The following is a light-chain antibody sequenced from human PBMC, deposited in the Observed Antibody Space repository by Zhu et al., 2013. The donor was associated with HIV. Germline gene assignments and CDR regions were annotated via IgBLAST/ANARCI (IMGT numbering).Light chain of an antibody. J-gene: IGLJ1*01. Sequence: QSVLTQPPSVSAAPRQRVTISCSGSTSNVGKNAVNWYKQFPGKAPKLLIYYDDLLPSGMSDRFSGSKSGNTASLTISGLQAEDEADYYCSSYTSSSTLVFGTGTKVTVL. CDR3: SSYTSSSTLV. V-gene: IGLV1-36*01. CDR1: TSNVGKNA. CDR2: YDD.